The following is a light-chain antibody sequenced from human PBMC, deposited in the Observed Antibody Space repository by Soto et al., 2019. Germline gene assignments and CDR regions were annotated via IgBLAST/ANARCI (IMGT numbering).Light chain of an antibody. CDR1: NSDVNY. J-gene: IGLJ1*01. CDR2: EVS. Sequence: LTQPASVSGAPGQSITISCTATNSDVNYVSWHQQHPGKAPKLMIYEVSNRPSGVSNRFSGSKSGNTASLTISGLQAEDEADYYCSSSTSSSTFVFGTGTKLTVL. CDR3: SSSTSSSTFV. V-gene: IGLV2-14*01.